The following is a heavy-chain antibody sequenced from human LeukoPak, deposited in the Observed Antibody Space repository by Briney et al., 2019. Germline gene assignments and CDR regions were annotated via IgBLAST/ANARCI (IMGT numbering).Heavy chain of an antibody. CDR3: ARRIRGAPTDY. Sequence: ASVKVSCKASGYTYTTYDLNWVRQATGQGLEWMGWMNPNSGNTGYAQKFQGRVTMTRNISITTAYMELSNLTSEDTAVYYCARRIRGAPTDYWGQGTLVTVSS. CDR2: MNPNSGNT. J-gene: IGHJ4*02. CDR1: GYTYTTYD. V-gene: IGHV1-8*01. D-gene: IGHD3-10*01.